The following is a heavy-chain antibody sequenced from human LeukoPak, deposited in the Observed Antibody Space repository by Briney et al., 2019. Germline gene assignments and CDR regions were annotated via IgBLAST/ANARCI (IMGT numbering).Heavy chain of an antibody. Sequence: ASVKVSCKASGGTFSSYAISWVRQAPGQGLEWMGGIIPIFGTANYAQKFQGRVTITADESTSTAYMELSSLRSEDTAVYYCAAGVGSGQLSYYYYYMDVWGKGTTVTISS. CDR3: AAGVGSGQLSYYYYYMDV. V-gene: IGHV1-69*13. J-gene: IGHJ6*03. CDR1: GGTFSSYA. D-gene: IGHD6-19*01. CDR2: IIPIFGTA.